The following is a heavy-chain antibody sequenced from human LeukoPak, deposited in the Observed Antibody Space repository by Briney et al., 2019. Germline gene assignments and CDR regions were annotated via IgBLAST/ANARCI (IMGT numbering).Heavy chain of an antibody. CDR1: GFSLSTSGMC. J-gene: IGHJ4*02. D-gene: IGHD6-13*01. Sequence: ESGPALVKPTQTLTLTCTFSGFSLSTSGMCVSWVRQPPGKALEWLALIDWDDDKYYSTSLKTRLTISKDTYKNQVVLTMTNMDPVDTATYYCARTTYIAAAGTSHFDYWGQGTLVTVSS. V-gene: IGHV2-70*20. CDR2: IDWDDDK. CDR3: ARTTYIAAAGTSHFDY.